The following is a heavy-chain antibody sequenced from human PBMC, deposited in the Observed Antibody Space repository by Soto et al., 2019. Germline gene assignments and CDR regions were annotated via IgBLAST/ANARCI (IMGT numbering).Heavy chain of an antibody. D-gene: IGHD3-3*01. V-gene: IGHV3-33*01. Sequence: QVQLVESGGGVVQPGRSLRLSCAASGFTFSSYGIHWVRQAPGKGLEWVAVIWYDGSNKYYADSVKGRFSISRDNSKNTVHLQMSGLTAEDTAEYHCARDWNGMDVWGQGTTVTVSS. CDR2: IWYDGSNK. J-gene: IGHJ6*02. CDR1: GFTFSSYG. CDR3: ARDWNGMDV.